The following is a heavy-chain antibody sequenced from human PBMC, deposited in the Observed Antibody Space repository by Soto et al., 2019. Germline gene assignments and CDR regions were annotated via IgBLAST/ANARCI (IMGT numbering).Heavy chain of an antibody. Sequence: QVQLVQSGAEVKKPGASVKVSCKASGYTFTSYGISWVRQAPGQGLEWMGWISAYNGNTNYAQKLQGTVTMTTDTSTSTAYMELRSLRSDDTAVYYCARYYDFWSGPYYYYYGMDVWGQGTTVTVSS. CDR1: GYTFTSYG. D-gene: IGHD3-3*01. V-gene: IGHV1-18*01. J-gene: IGHJ6*02. CDR2: ISAYNGNT. CDR3: ARYYDFWSGPYYYYYGMDV.